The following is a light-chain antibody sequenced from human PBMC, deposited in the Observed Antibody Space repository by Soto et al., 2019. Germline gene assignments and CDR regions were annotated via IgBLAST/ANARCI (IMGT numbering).Light chain of an antibody. J-gene: IGKJ4*01. V-gene: IGKV3-15*01. CDR3: QQYSAWPLT. CDR2: FAS. Sequence: EIVMTQSPATLSVSPAEKATLSCRASQSLNNNLAWYQQKPGQGPRLLIYFASTRATGIPARFSGSGSGTEFSLTISSLQSEDFAIYYCQQYSAWPLTFGGGTKVETK. CDR1: QSLNNN.